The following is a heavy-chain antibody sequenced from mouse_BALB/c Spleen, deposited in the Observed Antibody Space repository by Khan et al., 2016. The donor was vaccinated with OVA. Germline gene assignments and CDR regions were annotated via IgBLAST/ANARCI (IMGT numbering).Heavy chain of an antibody. J-gene: IGHJ2*01. CDR2: ISYSGRT. D-gene: IGHD1-1*01. CDR3: ARSVTVTTVVASDFDY. Sequence: EVQLQESGPGLVKPSQSLSLTCTVTGYSITSDYAWNWIRQFPGNTLEWMGYISYSGRTSYNSSLTSRISITRDTSKNQFFLQLNSVTTEDTATYYCARSVTVTTVVASDFDYWGQGTTLTVSS. V-gene: IGHV3-2*02. CDR1: GYSITSDYA.